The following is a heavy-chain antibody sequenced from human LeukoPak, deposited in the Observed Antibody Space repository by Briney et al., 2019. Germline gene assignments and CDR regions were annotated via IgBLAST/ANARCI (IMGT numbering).Heavy chain of an antibody. V-gene: IGHV4-38-2*02. D-gene: IGHD6-19*01. Sequence: SETLSLTCTVSGYSISNGYYWGWIRQPPGKGLEWIGSMYYSGTTYYNPSLKSRVTISIDTSKNQFSLKLSSVTAADTAVYYCARDLRVQWLAFDYWGQGTLVTVSS. J-gene: IGHJ4*02. CDR3: ARDLRVQWLAFDY. CDR1: GYSISNGYY. CDR2: MYYSGTT.